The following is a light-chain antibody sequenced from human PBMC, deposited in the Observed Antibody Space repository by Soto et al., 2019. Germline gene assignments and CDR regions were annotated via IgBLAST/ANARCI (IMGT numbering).Light chain of an antibody. Sequence: QSVLTQPASVSGSPGQSITISCAGTSSDVGGYTYVSWYQQHPGKAPKLMIYDVSNRPSGVSNRFSGSKSGNTASLTISGLQAEDEAGYYCTSYTSSSTPYVFGGGTKGTVL. J-gene: IGLJ1*01. CDR2: DVS. V-gene: IGLV2-14*01. CDR3: TSYTSSSTPYV. CDR1: SSDVGGYTY.